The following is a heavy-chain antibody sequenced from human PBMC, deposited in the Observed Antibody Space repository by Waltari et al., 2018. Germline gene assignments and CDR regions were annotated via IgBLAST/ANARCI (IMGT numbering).Heavy chain of an antibody. D-gene: IGHD1-1*01. J-gene: IGHJ3*01. Sequence: QVQLQESGPRLVRPTQTLSLTCSVSGASINSGQFYWTWIRQPPGKGLEWIGHIHTSGSPHYNPSLKSRLSIPADTSRNQISLRLTSVTAADTAVYYCARAGQLSADALDLWGQGTVVSVSS. V-gene: IGHV4-30-4*08. CDR3: ARAGQLSADALDL. CDR2: IHTSGSP. CDR1: GASINSGQFY.